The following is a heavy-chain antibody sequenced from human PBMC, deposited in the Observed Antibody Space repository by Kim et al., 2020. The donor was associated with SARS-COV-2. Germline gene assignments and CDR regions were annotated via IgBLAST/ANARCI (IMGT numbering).Heavy chain of an antibody. Sequence: YRPSFQGQVTISADKSISTAYLQWSSLKASDTAMYYCARFLRGVIRGLDYWGQGTLVTVSS. D-gene: IGHD3-10*01. V-gene: IGHV5-51*01. J-gene: IGHJ4*02. CDR3: ARFLRGVIRGLDY.